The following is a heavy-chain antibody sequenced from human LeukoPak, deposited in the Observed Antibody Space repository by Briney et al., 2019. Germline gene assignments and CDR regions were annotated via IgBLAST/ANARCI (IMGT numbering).Heavy chain of an antibody. D-gene: IGHD1-26*01. Sequence: GGSLRLSCAASGFTFSSYTMNWVRQAPGKGLEWVSSISRSSSYIYYADSMKGRFTISRDNSKNTVSLQMNSLRGEDTAVYYCAKDGLVGATPDAFDIWGQGTMVTVSS. J-gene: IGHJ3*02. V-gene: IGHV3-21*04. CDR1: GFTFSSYT. CDR2: ISRSSSYI. CDR3: AKDGLVGATPDAFDI.